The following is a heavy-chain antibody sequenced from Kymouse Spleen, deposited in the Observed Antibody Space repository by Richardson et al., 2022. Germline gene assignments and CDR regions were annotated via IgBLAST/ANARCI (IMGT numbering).Heavy chain of an antibody. CDR1: GGSFSGYY. V-gene: IGHV4-34*01. D-gene: IGHD3-22*01. Sequence: QVQLQQWGAGLLKPSETLSLTCAVYGGSFSGYYWSWIRQPPGKGLEWIGEINHSGSTNYNPSLKSRVTISVDTSKNQFSLKLSSVTAADTAVYYCAKDYYDSSGYPAWGQGTLVTVSS. J-gene: IGHJ5*02. CDR2: INHSGST. CDR3: AKDYYDSSGYPA.